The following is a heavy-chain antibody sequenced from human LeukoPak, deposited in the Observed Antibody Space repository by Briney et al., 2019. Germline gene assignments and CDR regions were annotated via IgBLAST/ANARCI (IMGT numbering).Heavy chain of an antibody. Sequence: SETLSLTCTVSGVSIGSYYWSWIRQPPGKGLEWIGYIFYSGNTIYSPSLRSRVTISADTSKNHFSLRLRSVTAADTAVYYCARLAAISGSDYPDDWGQGTLVTVSS. CDR2: IFYSGNT. CDR1: GVSIGSYY. D-gene: IGHD1-26*01. V-gene: IGHV4-59*08. J-gene: IGHJ4*02. CDR3: ARLAAISGSDYPDD.